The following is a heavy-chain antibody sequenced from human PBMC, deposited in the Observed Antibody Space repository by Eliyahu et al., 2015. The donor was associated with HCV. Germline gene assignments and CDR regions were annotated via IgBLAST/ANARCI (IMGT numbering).Heavy chain of an antibody. CDR3: ARGQFRALDY. Sequence: EVQLVDSGGGLVQPGGSLRLSCAASGFAFNGFEMHWVRQAPGKGLEWISYISTTGGAMYYADSVRGRFTTSRDNIRNSVYLQMNSLRPEDTAVYFCARGQFRALDYWARGTLVTVSS. CDR1: GFAFNGFE. V-gene: IGHV3-48*03. D-gene: IGHD2-21*01. CDR2: ISTTGGAM. J-gene: IGHJ4*02.